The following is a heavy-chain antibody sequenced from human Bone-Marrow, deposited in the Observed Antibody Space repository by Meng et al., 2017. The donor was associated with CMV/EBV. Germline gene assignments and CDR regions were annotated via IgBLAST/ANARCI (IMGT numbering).Heavy chain of an antibody. CDR1: GFTFSNYW. Sequence: GESLKISCAVSGFTFSNYWMSWVRQAPGKGLEWVAFIRYDGSNKYYADSVKGRFTISRDNSKNTLYLQMNSLRAEDTAVYYCAKEGIVGATTGRGYYGMDVWGQGTTVTVSS. CDR2: IRYDGSNK. D-gene: IGHD1-26*01. J-gene: IGHJ6*02. CDR3: AKEGIVGATTGRGYYGMDV. V-gene: IGHV3-30*02.